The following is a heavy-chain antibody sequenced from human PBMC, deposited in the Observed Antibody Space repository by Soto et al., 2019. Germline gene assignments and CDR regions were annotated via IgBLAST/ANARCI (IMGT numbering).Heavy chain of an antibody. D-gene: IGHD4-17*01. Sequence: PGGSQRLSCAASGFTFSRDGMSWVRQAPGKGLEWVSLITDNGGSTYYADSVKGRFTISRDNTKNTLFLQMNSLRAEDTAVYYCAKERATTTAFDYWGQGALVIVSS. V-gene: IGHV3-23*01. CDR3: AKERATTTAFDY. CDR2: ITDNGGST. J-gene: IGHJ4*02. CDR1: GFTFSRDG.